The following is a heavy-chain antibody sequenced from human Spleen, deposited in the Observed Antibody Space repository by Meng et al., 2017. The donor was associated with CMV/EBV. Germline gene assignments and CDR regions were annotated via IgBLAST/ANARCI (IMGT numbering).Heavy chain of an antibody. CDR1: GYTFTGYY. V-gene: IGHV1-2*02. D-gene: IGHD2-21*02. J-gene: IGHJ4*02. CDR2: IHPNSGGT. Sequence: QVHRVQSGAVVQKPGAAVKVSCKASGYTFTGYYMHWVRQAPGQGLEWMGWIHPNSGGTNYAQKFQGRVTMTRDTSISTAYMELSRLRSDDTAVYYCARDRGDGSTPDYWGQGTLVTVSS. CDR3: ARDRGDGSTPDY.